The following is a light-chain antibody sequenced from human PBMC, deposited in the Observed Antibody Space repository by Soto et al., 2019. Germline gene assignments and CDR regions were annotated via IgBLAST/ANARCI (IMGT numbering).Light chain of an antibody. J-gene: IGLJ2*01. CDR1: SSNIGAGYD. CDR3: QSSVSSLSRV. Sequence: QSVLTQPPSVSGAPGQRVTISCTGSSSNIGAGYDVHWYQQLPGTAPKLLIYGNSNRPSGVPDRFSGSKSGTSASLAITGLQSEDEADYYCQSSVSSLSRVFGGGTKLTVL. CDR2: GNS. V-gene: IGLV1-40*01.